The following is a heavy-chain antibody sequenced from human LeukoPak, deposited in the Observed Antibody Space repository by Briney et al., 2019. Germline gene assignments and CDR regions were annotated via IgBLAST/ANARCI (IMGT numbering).Heavy chain of an antibody. Sequence: ASVKVSCKASGYTFTSYDINWVRQATGQGLEWMGWMNPNSGNTGYAQKFQGRVTMTRDTSISTASMELSRLRSDDTAVYYCARVWDYYDSGTYYEYWGQGTLVTVSS. V-gene: IGHV1-8*01. J-gene: IGHJ4*02. CDR1: GYTFTSYD. D-gene: IGHD3-10*01. CDR2: MNPNSGNT. CDR3: ARVWDYYDSGTYYEY.